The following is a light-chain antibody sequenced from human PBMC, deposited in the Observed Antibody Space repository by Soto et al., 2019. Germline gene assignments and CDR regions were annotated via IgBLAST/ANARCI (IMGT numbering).Light chain of an antibody. CDR2: GAS. J-gene: IGKJ1*01. CDR3: QQYGSSPPWT. Sequence: DIVLTQSPGTVSVSPGETATLSCRASQRINSIYLAWYQRKPGRSPRLLIDGASKRVPGVPDRFSGSGSGADYALTISGLEPEDFAVYYCQQYGSSPPWTFGPGTTVEIK. CDR1: QRINSIY. V-gene: IGKV3-20*01.